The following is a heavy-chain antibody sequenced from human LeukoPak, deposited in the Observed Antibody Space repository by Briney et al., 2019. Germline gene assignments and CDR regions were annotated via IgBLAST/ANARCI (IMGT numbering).Heavy chain of an antibody. J-gene: IGHJ5*02. CDR1: GYTFTGYY. D-gene: IGHD1-26*01. CDR3: ARAELRVNWFDP. V-gene: IGHV1-2*02. Sequence: ASVKVSCKASGYTFTGYYMHWARQAPGQGLEWMGWINPNSGGTNYAQKFQGRVTMTRDTSISTAYMELSRLRSDDTAVYYCARAELRVNWFDPWGQGTLVTVSS. CDR2: INPNSGGT.